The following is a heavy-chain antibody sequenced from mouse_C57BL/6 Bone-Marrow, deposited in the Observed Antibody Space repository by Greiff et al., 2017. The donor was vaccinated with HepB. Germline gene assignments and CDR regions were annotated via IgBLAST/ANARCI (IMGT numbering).Heavy chain of an antibody. V-gene: IGHV2-6*03. CDR1: GFSLTSYG. CDR2: IWSDGST. D-gene: IGHD1-1*01. Sequence: QVQLKESGPGLVAPSQSLSITCTVSGFSLTSYGVHWVRQPPGKGLAWLVVIWSDGSTTSNSALKSRLSISTDNSKSQVFLKMNSLQTDDTAMYYCASQPYYYGSSPWFAYWGQGTLVTVSA. J-gene: IGHJ3*01. CDR3: ASQPYYYGSSPWFAY.